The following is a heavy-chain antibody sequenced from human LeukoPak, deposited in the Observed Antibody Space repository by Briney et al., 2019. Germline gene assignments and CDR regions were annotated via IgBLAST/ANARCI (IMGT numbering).Heavy chain of an antibody. Sequence: SETLSLTCAVSGGSISSSYYWTWVRQSPGGGLEWIGEVSHSGSTNYNPSLRSRVTISVDKSKDKFSLTLTSLIAADTAVYYCARDVRFSSAYYYYGMDVWGQGTTVTVS. CDR2: VSHSGST. CDR1: GGSISSSYY. D-gene: IGHD3-3*01. J-gene: IGHJ6*02. V-gene: IGHV4-4*02. CDR3: ARDVRFSSAYYYYGMDV.